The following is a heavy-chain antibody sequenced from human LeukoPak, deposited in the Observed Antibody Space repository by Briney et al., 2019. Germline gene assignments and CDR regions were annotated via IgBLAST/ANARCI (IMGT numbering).Heavy chain of an antibody. D-gene: IGHD2-15*01. CDR1: GYTFTSYG. CDR2: ISAYNGNT. Sequence: GASVKVSCKASGYTFTSYGISWVRQAPGQGLEWMGWISAYNGNTNYAQKLQGRVTMTTDTSTSTAYMELRSLRSDDTAVYYCARGYCSGGSCFRLGGATPDWFDPWGQGTLVTVSS. V-gene: IGHV1-18*01. CDR3: ARGYCSGGSCFRLGGATPDWFDP. J-gene: IGHJ5*02.